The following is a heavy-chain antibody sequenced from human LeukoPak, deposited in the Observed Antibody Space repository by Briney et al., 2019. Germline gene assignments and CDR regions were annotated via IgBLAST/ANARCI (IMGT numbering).Heavy chain of an antibody. CDR1: GYTFAGYY. V-gene: IGHV1-2*02. CDR2: INPNSGGT. Sequence: ASVKISCKAFGYTFAGYYMHWVRQVPGQGLEWMGWINPNSGGTNYAQKFQGRVTMTRDTSISTAYMELSRLKSDDTAVYYCASVSYSGSYSSFDYWGQGTLVTVSS. D-gene: IGHD1-26*01. CDR3: ASVSYSGSYSSFDY. J-gene: IGHJ4*02.